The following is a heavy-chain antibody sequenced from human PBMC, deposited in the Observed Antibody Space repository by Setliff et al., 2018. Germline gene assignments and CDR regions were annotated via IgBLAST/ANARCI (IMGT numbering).Heavy chain of an antibody. CDR3: TRDTNIVVVPPHRTAFDI. V-gene: IGHV1-18*01. CDR2: ISAYNGDT. J-gene: IGHJ3*02. CDR1: GYTFTNYG. Sequence: ASVKVSCKASGYTFTNYGVNWVRQAPGQRLEWVGWISAYNGDTNYAQNFQGRVTMTTDTSTSTAYMELRSLRSDDTAVYYCTRDTNIVVVPPHRTAFDIWGQGTMVTVSS. D-gene: IGHD2-2*01.